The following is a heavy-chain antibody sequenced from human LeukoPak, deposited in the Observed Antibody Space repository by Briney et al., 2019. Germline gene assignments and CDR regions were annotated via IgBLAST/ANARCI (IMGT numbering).Heavy chain of an antibody. CDR3: ARMSSSWYGGYFDY. CDR2: IYTSGST. V-gene: IGHV4-4*07. Sequence: PSETLSLTCTVTGGSISSYYWSWIRQPAGKGLEWIGRIYTSGSTNYNPSLKSRVTMSVDTSKNQFSLKLSSVTAADTAVYYCARMSSSWYGGYFDYWGQGTLVTVSS. CDR1: GGSISSYY. J-gene: IGHJ4*02. D-gene: IGHD6-13*01.